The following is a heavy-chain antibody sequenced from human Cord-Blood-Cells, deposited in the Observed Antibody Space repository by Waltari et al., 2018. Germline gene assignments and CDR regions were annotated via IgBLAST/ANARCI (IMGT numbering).Heavy chain of an antibody. Sequence: QVQLQQWGAGLLKPSETLSLTCAVYGGSFSGYYWSWIRQPPGKGLEWIGEINHSGRTNYNPSLKSRVTISVDTSKNQFSLKLSSVTAADTAVYYCASKRLYYYYGMDVWGQGTTVTVSS. J-gene: IGHJ6*02. CDR3: ASKRLYYYYGMDV. V-gene: IGHV4-34*01. CDR2: INHSGRT. CDR1: GGSFSGYY. D-gene: IGHD6-25*01.